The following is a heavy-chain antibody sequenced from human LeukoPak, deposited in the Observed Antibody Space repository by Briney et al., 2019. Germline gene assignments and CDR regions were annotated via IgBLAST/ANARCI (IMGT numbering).Heavy chain of an antibody. CDR2: IYYSGST. V-gene: IGHV4-59*12. CDR1: GGSISSYH. CDR3: ARDNWNDENWFDP. J-gene: IGHJ5*02. Sequence: SETLSLTCTVSGGSISSYHWSWIRQPPGKGLEWIGYIYYSGSTNYNPSLKSRVTMSVDTSKNQFSLKLSSVTAADTAVYYCARDNWNDENWFDPWGQGTLVTVSS. D-gene: IGHD1-20*01.